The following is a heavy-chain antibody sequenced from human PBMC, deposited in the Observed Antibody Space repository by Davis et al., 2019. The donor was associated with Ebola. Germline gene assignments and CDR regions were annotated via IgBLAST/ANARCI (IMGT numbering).Heavy chain of an antibody. V-gene: IGHV4-34*01. CDR1: GGSFSGYY. D-gene: IGHD1-14*01. J-gene: IGHJ4*02. CDR3: ARGVGMTRFDY. Sequence: SETLSLTCTVSGGSFSGYYWSWIRQPPGKGLEWIGEINHSGSTNYNPSLKSRVTISVDPSKNQFSLKLSSVTAAETAVYYCARGVGMTRFDYWGQGTLVTVSS. CDR2: INHSGST.